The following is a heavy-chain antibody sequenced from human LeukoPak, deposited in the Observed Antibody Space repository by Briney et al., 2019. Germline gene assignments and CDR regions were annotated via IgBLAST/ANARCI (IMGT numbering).Heavy chain of an antibody. Sequence: SETLSLTCTVSGGSISSSSYYWSWIRQPPGRGLEWIGYISYSGSTNYNPSLKSRVTISVDTSKNEFSLKVSSVTAADTAVYYCAGGPGYSYGADFDYWGQGTLVTVSS. D-gene: IGHD5-18*01. V-gene: IGHV4-61*01. CDR3: AGGPGYSYGADFDY. J-gene: IGHJ4*02. CDR1: GGSISSSSYY. CDR2: ISYSGST.